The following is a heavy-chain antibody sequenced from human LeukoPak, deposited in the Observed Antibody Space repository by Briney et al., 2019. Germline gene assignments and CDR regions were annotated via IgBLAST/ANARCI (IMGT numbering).Heavy chain of an antibody. CDR3: ARSGHSYGTYYFDY. CDR1: SDSISSYY. V-gene: IGHV4-59*01. J-gene: IGHJ4*02. CDR2: IYFSGGT. D-gene: IGHD5-18*01. Sequence: SETLSFTCTVSSDSISSYYWSWLRQPPGKGLEWIGYIYFSGGTNYNPSLKSRVTISVDTSKNQFSLKLSSEAAADTAVYYCARSGHSYGTYYFDYWGQRSLVTVSS.